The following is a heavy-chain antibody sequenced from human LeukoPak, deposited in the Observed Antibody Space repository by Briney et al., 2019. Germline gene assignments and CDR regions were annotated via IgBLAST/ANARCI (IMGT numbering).Heavy chain of an antibody. J-gene: IGHJ6*03. D-gene: IGHD7-27*01. V-gene: IGHV3-21*01. Sequence: GGSLRLSCAASGFTFSTYTINWVRQAPGKGLERVSSIGTSTSSIYYTDSVKGRFTISRDNAENSLYLQMNSLRAEDTAVYYCARDMGIIPYYYYYMDVWGKGTTVTVSS. CDR2: IGTSTSSI. CDR3: ARDMGIIPYYYYYMDV. CDR1: GFTFSTYT.